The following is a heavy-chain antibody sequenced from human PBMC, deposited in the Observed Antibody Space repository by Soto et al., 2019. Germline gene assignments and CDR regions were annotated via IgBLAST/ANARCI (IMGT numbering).Heavy chain of an antibody. CDR3: ARVWTSLGELDY. V-gene: IGHV4-30-4*01. D-gene: IGHD3-10*01. Sequence: TLSLTCTVSGGSISSGDYYWSWIRQPPGKGLEWIGYIYYSGSTYYNPSLKSRVTISVDTSKNQFSLKLSSVTAADTAVYYCARVWTSLGELDYWGQGTLVTVSS. CDR2: IYYSGST. J-gene: IGHJ4*02. CDR1: GGSISSGDYY.